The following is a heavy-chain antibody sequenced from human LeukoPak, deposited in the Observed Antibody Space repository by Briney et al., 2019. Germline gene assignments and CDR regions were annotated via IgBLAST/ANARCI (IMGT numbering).Heavy chain of an antibody. CDR3: ARDSRNTHYYDSSNKDDAFDI. Sequence: SETLSLTCTVSGGSISSSSYYWGWIRQPPGKGLEWIGSIYYSGSTNYNPSLKSRVTISVDTSKNQFSLKLSSVTAADTAVYYCARDSRNTHYYDSSNKDDAFDIWGQGTMVTVSS. V-gene: IGHV4-39*07. J-gene: IGHJ3*02. CDR2: IYYSGST. CDR1: GGSISSSSYY. D-gene: IGHD3-22*01.